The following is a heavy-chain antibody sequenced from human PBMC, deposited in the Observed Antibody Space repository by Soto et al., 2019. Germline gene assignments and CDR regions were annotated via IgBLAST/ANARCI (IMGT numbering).Heavy chain of an antibody. V-gene: IGHV4-31*03. D-gene: IGHD3-3*01. CDR2: IFYTGST. J-gene: IGHJ5*02. CDR3: ARDRSLDLWSGSWFDP. Sequence: QVQLQESGPGLVKPSQTLSLTCTVSGGSINSSDYYWTWIRQHPETGLEWIGYIFYTGSTYYNPSLKSRATISVDTSNNQFSMRLTSVTAADTAVYYCARDRSLDLWSGSWFDPWGQGTMVTVSS. CDR1: GGSINSSDYY.